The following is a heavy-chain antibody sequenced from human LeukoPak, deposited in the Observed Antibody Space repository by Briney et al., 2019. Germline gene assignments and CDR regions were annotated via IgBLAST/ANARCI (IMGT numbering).Heavy chain of an antibody. D-gene: IGHD5-12*01. J-gene: IGHJ3*02. CDR3: ARDSGSGYYAFDI. Sequence: PGGSLRLSCAASGFTFRSYAMTWVRQAPGKGLEWVSSISSSSSYIYYADSVKGRFTISRDNAKNSLYLQMNSLRAEDTAVYYCARDSGSGYYAFDIWGQGTMVTVSS. V-gene: IGHV3-21*01. CDR2: ISSSSSYI. CDR1: GFTFRSYA.